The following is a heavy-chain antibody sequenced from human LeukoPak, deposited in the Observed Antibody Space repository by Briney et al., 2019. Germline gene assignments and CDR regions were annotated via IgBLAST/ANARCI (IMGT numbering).Heavy chain of an antibody. CDR3: TRVYYNIPSNGMDV. Sequence: GRSLRLSCAASGFTFSSFAMHWVRQAPGEGLEWVAVISYDGSNKYNADSVKGRFTISRDNSKNTLYLQMNSLRAEDTAVYYCTRVYYNIPSNGMDVWGQGTTVTVSS. CDR2: ISYDGSNK. V-gene: IGHV3-30*04. J-gene: IGHJ6*02. D-gene: IGHD3-9*01. CDR1: GFTFSSFA.